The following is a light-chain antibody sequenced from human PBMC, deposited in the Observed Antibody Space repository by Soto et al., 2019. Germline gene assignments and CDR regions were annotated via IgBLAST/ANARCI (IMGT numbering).Light chain of an antibody. J-gene: IGLJ1*01. Sequence: QSVLTQPPSASGSPGQSVTISCTGTSSDVGGYNYVSWYQQHPGKAPKLMIYEVTKRPSGVPDRFSGSKSGNTASLTVSGLQAEDEADYFCKSYAGSNTYVFRSGTTVTVL. V-gene: IGLV2-8*01. CDR2: EVT. CDR3: KSYAGSNTYV. CDR1: SSDVGGYNY.